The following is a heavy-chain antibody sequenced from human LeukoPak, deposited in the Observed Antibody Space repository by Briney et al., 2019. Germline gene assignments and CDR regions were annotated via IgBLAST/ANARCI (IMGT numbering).Heavy chain of an antibody. CDR3: ARGGCGGDCYINY. CDR1: GFTFSSTY. CDR2: IYSGGST. Sequence: GGSPRLSCAASGFTFSSTYMNWVRQAPGKGPEWVSVIYSGGSTYYADSVKGRFTISRDNSKNTLYLQMNSLRAEDTAVYYCARGGCGGDCYINYWGQGTLVTVSS. V-gene: IGHV3-53*01. J-gene: IGHJ4*02. D-gene: IGHD2-21*02.